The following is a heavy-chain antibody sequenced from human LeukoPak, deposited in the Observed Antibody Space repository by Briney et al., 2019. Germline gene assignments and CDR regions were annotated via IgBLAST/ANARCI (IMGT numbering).Heavy chain of an antibody. CDR1: GFTFSCYE. Sequence: GGSLRLSCAASGFTFSCYEMNWVRQAPGKGLEWVSYISSSGSTIYYADSVKGRFTISRDNAKNSLYLQMNSLRAEDTAVYYCARDRAVAGTRFDYWGQGTLVTVSS. V-gene: IGHV3-48*03. D-gene: IGHD6-19*01. CDR2: ISSSGSTI. J-gene: IGHJ4*02. CDR3: ARDRAVAGTRFDY.